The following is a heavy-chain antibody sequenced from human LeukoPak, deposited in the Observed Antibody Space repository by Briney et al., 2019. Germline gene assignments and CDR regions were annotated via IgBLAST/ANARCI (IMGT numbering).Heavy chain of an antibody. Sequence: GGSLRLSCAASGFTFSSYSMNWVRRAPGKGLEWVSSITSSSSYIYYADSVKGRFTISRDNAKNSLYLQMNSLRAEDTAVYYCARDYVYGGNAPNWFDPWGQGTLVTVSS. D-gene: IGHD4-23*01. CDR3: ARDYVYGGNAPNWFDP. V-gene: IGHV3-21*01. CDR1: GFTFSSYS. CDR2: ITSSSSYI. J-gene: IGHJ5*02.